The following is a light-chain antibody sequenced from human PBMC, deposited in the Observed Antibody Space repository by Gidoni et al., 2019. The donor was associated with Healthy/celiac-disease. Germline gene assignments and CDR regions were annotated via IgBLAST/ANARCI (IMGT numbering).Light chain of an antibody. V-gene: IGLV1-44*01. CDR1: SSNIGRNT. Sequence: QSVLTQPPSASGTPGQRVTISCSGSSSNIGRNTVNWYQQLPGTAPKLLIYSNHQRPSGVPARFSGSKSGTSASLAISGLQSEDEADYYCAAWDDSLNGLYVFGTGTKVTVL. J-gene: IGLJ1*01. CDR2: SNH. CDR3: AAWDDSLNGLYV.